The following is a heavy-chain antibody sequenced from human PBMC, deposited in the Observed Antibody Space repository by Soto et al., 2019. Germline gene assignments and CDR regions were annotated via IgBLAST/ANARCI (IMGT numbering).Heavy chain of an antibody. V-gene: IGHV3-13*05. CDR1: GFTFSTYD. CDR2: IGSAHDP. CDR3: ARAYLGRLPRRADYYYALDV. Sequence: GGSLRLSCAASGFTFSTYDMHWVRQVPGKGLEWVSAIGSAHDPYYLGSVKGRFSITRENAKNSLYLQMNSLTTGDTAVYYCARAYLGRLPRRADYYYALDVWGQGTTVTVSS. D-gene: IGHD1-26*01. J-gene: IGHJ6*02.